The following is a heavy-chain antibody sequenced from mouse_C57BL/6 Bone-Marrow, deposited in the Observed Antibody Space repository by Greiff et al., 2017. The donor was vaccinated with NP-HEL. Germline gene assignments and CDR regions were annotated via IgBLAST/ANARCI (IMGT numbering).Heavy chain of an antibody. V-gene: IGHV3-6*01. CDR1: GYSITSGYY. CDR2: ISYDGSN. Sequence: VQLQQSGPGLVKPSQSLSLTCSVTGYSITSGYYWNWIRQFPGNKLEWMGYISYDGSNNYNPSLKNRISITRDTSKNQFCLKLSAVTTEDTATYYCARGLWFAYWGQGTLVTVSA. CDR3: ARGLWFAY. J-gene: IGHJ3*01.